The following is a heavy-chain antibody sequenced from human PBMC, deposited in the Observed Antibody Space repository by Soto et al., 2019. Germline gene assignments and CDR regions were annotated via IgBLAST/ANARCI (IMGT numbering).Heavy chain of an antibody. CDR2: IIPIFDMT. D-gene: IGHD3-22*01. CDR3: ARSLLGDHYDSDGLDS. Sequence: QVQLVQSGTGVKKPGSSVTVSCKASGGPYSKYSISWVRQAPGQGLEWMGRIIPIFDMTNYAQKFQGRVTITADKSTSTVYMDLSSLRFEDTAVYYCARSLLGDHYDSDGLDSWGQGTLVSVSS. CDR1: GGPYSKYS. V-gene: IGHV1-69*02. J-gene: IGHJ4*02.